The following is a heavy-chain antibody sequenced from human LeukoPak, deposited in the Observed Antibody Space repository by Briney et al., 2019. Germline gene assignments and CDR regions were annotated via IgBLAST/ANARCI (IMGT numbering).Heavy chain of an antibody. CDR1: GYTFSSYY. CDR3: ARATSSWYPYYFDY. D-gene: IGHD6-13*01. CDR2: INPSGGST. Sequence: ASVKVSCKASGYTFSSYYMYWVRQAPGQGLEWMGLINPSGGSTSYAQKLQGRVTMTTDTSTSTAYMELRSLRSDDTAVYYCARATSSWYPYYFDYWGQGTLVTVSS. V-gene: IGHV1-46*01. J-gene: IGHJ4*02.